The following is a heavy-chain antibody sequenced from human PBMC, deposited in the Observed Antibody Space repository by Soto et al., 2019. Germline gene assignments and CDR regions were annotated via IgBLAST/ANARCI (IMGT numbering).Heavy chain of an antibody. CDR2: ISGSGGST. J-gene: IGHJ6*02. Sequence: PGGSLRLSCAASGFTFSSYAFTWVRQAPGKGLEWVSGISGSGGSTYYADSVKGRFTISRDNSKNTLYLQMNSLRAEDTAVYYCAKYRPVCGRVCYYYDMDVWGQGTTVTVSS. V-gene: IGHV3-23*01. CDR3: AKYRPVCGRVCYYYDMDV. D-gene: IGHD2-8*01. CDR1: GFTFSSYA.